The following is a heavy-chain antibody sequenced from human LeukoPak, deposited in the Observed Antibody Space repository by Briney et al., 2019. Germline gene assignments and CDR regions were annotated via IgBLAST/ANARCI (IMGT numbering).Heavy chain of an antibody. CDR2: IKQDGSEK. V-gene: IGHV3-7*01. CDR1: GFRFTNYW. Sequence: PGGSLRLSCAASGFRFTNYWMSWVRQAPGKGLEWVANIKQDGSEKDYVDSMKGRFTISGDNAKNSVYLQVSSLRAEDTAVYYCARIGYRSSSFDYWGRGTLVTVSS. J-gene: IGHJ4*02. D-gene: IGHD6-13*01. CDR3: ARIGYRSSSFDY.